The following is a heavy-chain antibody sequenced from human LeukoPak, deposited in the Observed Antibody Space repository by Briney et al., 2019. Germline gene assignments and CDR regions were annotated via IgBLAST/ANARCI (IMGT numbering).Heavy chain of an antibody. Sequence: PGGSLRLSCAASGFTFSTAWMTWVRQAPGKGLEWVGRIRSKANSYATAYAASVKGRFTISRDDSKNTAYLQMNSLKTEDTAVYYCTRHFDSSGYYYVGFDYWGQGTLVTVSS. D-gene: IGHD3-22*01. CDR1: GFTFSTAW. V-gene: IGHV3-73*01. CDR3: TRHFDSSGYYYVGFDY. J-gene: IGHJ4*02. CDR2: IRSKANSYAT.